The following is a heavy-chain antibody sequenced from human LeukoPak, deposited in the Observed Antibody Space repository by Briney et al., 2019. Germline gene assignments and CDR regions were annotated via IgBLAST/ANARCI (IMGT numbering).Heavy chain of an antibody. D-gene: IGHD3-10*01. V-gene: IGHV4-34*01. J-gene: IGHJ6*03. CDR2: INHSGST. Sequence: SETLSLTCAVYGGSFSGYYWSWIRQPPGKGLEWIGEINHSGSTNYNPSLKSRVTISVDTSKDQFSLKLSSVTAVDTAVYYCARDRYYYGSGSYPYMDVWGKGTTVTVSS. CDR1: GGSFSGYY. CDR3: ARDRYYYGSGSYPYMDV.